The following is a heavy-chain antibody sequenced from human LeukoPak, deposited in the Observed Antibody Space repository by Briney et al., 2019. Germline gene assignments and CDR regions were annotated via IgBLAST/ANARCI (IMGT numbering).Heavy chain of an antibody. Sequence: GRSLRLSCAASGFTLSSYAMHWVRQAPGKGLEWVAVISYDGSNKYYADSVKGRFTISRDNSKNTLYLQMNSLRAEDTAVYYCAGSSTSCYLSCYYYGMDVWGQGTTVTVSS. V-gene: IGHV3-30-3*01. J-gene: IGHJ6*02. CDR2: ISYDGSNK. D-gene: IGHD2-2*01. CDR3: AGSSTSCYLSCYYYGMDV. CDR1: GFTLSSYA.